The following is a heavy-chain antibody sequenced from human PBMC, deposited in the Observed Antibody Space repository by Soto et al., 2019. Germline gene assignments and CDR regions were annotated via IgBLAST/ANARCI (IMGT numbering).Heavy chain of an antibody. V-gene: IGHV4-39*01. J-gene: IGHJ6*01. D-gene: IGHD5-18*01. CDR1: GGSISSSSYY. CDR3: ASAKHVDTVFVKWFCYYRYVMDV. CDR2: IYYSGST. Sequence: SETLSLTCTVSGGSISSSSYYWGWIRQPPGKGLEWIGSIYYSGSTYYNPSLKSRVTISVDTSKNQFSLKLSSVTAADTAVYYCASAKHVDTVFVKWFCYYRYVMDVWGQRTTVTVSS.